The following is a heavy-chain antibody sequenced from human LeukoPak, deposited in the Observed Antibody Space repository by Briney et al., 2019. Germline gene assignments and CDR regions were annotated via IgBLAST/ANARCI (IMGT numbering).Heavy chain of an antibody. V-gene: IGHV4-59*08. J-gene: IGHJ4*02. CDR2: IFYAGST. CDR1: GGSIRSYY. CDR3: ASGERGYSYGPLDY. D-gene: IGHD5-18*01. Sequence: PSETLSLPCTVSGGSIRSYYWSWIRQPPGKGLEWIGYIFYAGSTTYNPSLKSRVTISIDTSKNQFSLKLNSVTAADTAVYYCASGERGYSYGPLDYWGQGILVTVSS.